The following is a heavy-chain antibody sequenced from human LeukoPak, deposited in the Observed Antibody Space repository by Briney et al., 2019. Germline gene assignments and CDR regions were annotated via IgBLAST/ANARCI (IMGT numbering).Heavy chain of an antibody. J-gene: IGHJ4*02. CDR2: ISAYHGNT. CDR1: GYSFTTYG. CDR3: ASYTCSGGSCYFDY. D-gene: IGHD2-15*01. Sequence: ASVKVSCKSSGYSFTTYGISWVPQAPGQGLEWMGWISAYHGNTKYAQKLQGRVTMTTDTSTSTAYMELRSLRSDDTAVYYCASYTCSGGSCYFDYWGQGTLVTVSS. V-gene: IGHV1-18*01.